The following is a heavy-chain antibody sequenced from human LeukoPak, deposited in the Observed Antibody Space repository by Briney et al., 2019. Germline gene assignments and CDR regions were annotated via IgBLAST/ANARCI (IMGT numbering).Heavy chain of an antibody. D-gene: IGHD6-13*01. Sequence: GGSLRLSCAASGFTFDDYGMSWVRQAPGKGLEWVSGVNWNGGSTGYADSVKGRFTISRDNAKNTLYLQMNSLRAEDTALYYWARDWGIAAAGPMETFDYWGQGTLVTVSS. J-gene: IGHJ4*02. CDR1: GFTFDDYG. V-gene: IGHV3-20*04. CDR3: ARDWGIAAAGPMETFDY. CDR2: VNWNGGST.